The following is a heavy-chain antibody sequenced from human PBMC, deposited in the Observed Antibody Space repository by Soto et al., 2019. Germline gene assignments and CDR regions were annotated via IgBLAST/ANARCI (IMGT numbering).Heavy chain of an antibody. CDR3: ARDRVSMDV. V-gene: IGHV1-46*01. CDR1: GYTFTRYY. D-gene: IGHD3-10*01. CDR2: INPATGIT. J-gene: IGHJ6*02. Sequence: ASVKVSCKASGYTFTRYYINWVRQAPGQGLEWMGIINPATGITNYAQNFEGRITMTRDTSTSTVYMELSSLRSDDTAVYYCARDRVSMDVWGQGTTVTVS.